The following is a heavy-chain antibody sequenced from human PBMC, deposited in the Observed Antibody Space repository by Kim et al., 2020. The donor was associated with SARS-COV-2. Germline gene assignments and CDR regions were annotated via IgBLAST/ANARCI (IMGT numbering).Heavy chain of an antibody. V-gene: IGHV2-70*01. CDR3: ARKTGFHSLVGMDV. Sequence: SGPTLVNPTQTLTLTCTFSGFSLSTSGMCVSWIRQPPGKALEWLALIDWDDEKYYSTPLKTRLTISKDTSKNQVVLTMTNMDPVDTATYYCARKTGFHSLVGMDVWGQGTTVTVSS. CDR1: GFSLSTSGMC. J-gene: IGHJ6*02. CDR2: IDWDDEK. D-gene: IGHD3-9*01.